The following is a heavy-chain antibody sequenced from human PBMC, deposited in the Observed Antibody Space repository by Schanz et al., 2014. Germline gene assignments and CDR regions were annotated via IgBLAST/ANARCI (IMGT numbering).Heavy chain of an antibody. D-gene: IGHD3-3*01. CDR2: INPYDDTI. J-gene: IGHJ3*02. CDR3: VTEERMESGTWAKAFDI. CDR1: GGTFSSYT. V-gene: IGHV1-69*08. Sequence: QVQLVQSGAEVMKPGSSVKVSCKASGGTFSSYTINWVRQAPGQGLEWMGLINPYDDTIDYAKKFQGRFTMTRDTSTTTVYMELSSLRSDDTAMYYCVTEERMESGTWAKAFDIWGQGTWVTVSS.